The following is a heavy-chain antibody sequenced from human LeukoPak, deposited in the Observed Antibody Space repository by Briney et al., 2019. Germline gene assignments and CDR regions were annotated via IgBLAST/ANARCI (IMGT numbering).Heavy chain of an antibody. D-gene: IGHD3-22*01. CDR2: INPNSGGT. CDR3: ARDDRDDSSGLNNLDY. J-gene: IGHJ4*02. CDR1: GYTFTGYY. V-gene: IGHV1-2*02. Sequence: ASVKVSCKASGYTFTGYYMHWVRQAPGQGLEWMGWINPNSGGTNYAQKFQGRVTMTRDTSISTAYMELSRLRSDDTAVYYCARDDRDDSSGLNNLDYWGQGTLVTVSS.